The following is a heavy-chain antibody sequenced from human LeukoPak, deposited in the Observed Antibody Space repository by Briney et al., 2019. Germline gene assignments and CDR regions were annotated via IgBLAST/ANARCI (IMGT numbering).Heavy chain of an antibody. V-gene: IGHV1-2*02. Sequence: ASVKVSCKASGYTFTGYYMHWVRQAPGQGLEWMGWVNPNSGDTDYAQKFQGRVTMTRDTSISAAYMELSRLISDDTAVYFCARLSPTHHYYMDVWGKGTAVTVSS. J-gene: IGHJ6*03. CDR2: VNPNSGDT. CDR1: GYTFTGYY. CDR3: ARLSPTHHYYMDV.